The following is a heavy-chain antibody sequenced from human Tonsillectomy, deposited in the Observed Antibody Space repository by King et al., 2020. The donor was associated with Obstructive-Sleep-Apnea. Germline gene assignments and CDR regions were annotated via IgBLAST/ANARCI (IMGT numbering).Heavy chain of an antibody. V-gene: IGHV3-7*03. CDR3: AREAESAWYEQQQYFQH. CDR2: IKQDGSEK. D-gene: IGHD6-19*01. Sequence: VQLVESGGGLVQPGGSLRLSCVASGFTFSRYWMSWVRQAPGRGLEGVANIKQDGSEKYCVDSVKGRFTISRDNAKNSLYLQMNSLIAEDTAVYYCAREAESAWYEQQQYFQHWGQGTLVTVSS. J-gene: IGHJ1*01. CDR1: GFTFSRYW.